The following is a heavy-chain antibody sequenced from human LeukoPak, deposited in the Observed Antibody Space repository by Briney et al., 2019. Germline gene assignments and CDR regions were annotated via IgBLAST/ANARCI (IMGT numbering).Heavy chain of an antibody. Sequence: SETLSLTCTVSGGSISSYYWSWIRQPAGKGLEWIGRIYTSGSTNYNPSLKSRVTMSVDTSKNQFSLRLTSVTAADTAVYYCARDLDTTVTMKGMDVWGKGTTVTVSS. D-gene: IGHD4-17*01. V-gene: IGHV4-4*07. CDR1: GGSISSYY. CDR2: IYTSGST. J-gene: IGHJ6*04. CDR3: ARDLDTTVTMKGMDV.